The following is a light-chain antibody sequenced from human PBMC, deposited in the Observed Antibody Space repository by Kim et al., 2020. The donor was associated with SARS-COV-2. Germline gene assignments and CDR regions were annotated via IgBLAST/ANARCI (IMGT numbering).Light chain of an antibody. CDR3: LQHDIYPPT. CDR2: AAS. Sequence: SAGRDRVTHPCRARQCITNHLAWFQQKPGKVPKRLIYAASSLQSGVPLRFSGSGSGTEFTLTISSRQPEDFASYYCLQHDIYPPTFGQGTKVDIK. V-gene: IGKV1-17*03. J-gene: IGKJ1*01. CDR1: QCITNH.